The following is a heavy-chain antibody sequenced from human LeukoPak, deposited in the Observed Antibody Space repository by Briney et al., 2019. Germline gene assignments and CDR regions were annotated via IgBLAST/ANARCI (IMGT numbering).Heavy chain of an antibody. J-gene: IGHJ4*02. CDR2: ISHGGRT. Sequence: SETLSLTCAVSGGSIRRDGNLWGWIRQPPGKGLEWIGTISHGGRTYYSPSLKSRVTISVDTSKNQFSLKLTSVTAADTALYYCARGDLFGVVTNYFDYWGQGTLVTVSS. D-gene: IGHD3-3*01. CDR3: ARGDLFGVVTNYFDY. V-gene: IGHV4-39*07. CDR1: GGSIRRDGNL.